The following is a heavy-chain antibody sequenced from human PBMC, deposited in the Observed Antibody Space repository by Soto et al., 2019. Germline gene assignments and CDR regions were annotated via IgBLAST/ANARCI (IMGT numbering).Heavy chain of an antibody. CDR2: ISYDGSNK. CDR3: AKAYSSSPRQYYFDY. D-gene: IGHD6-6*01. Sequence: GGSLRLSCAASGFTFSSYGMHWVRQAPGKGLEWVAVISYDGSNKYYADSVKGRFTISRDNSKNTLYLQMNSLRAEDTAVYYCAKAYSSSPRQYYFDYWGQGTLVTVSS. CDR1: GFTFSSYG. V-gene: IGHV3-30*18. J-gene: IGHJ4*02.